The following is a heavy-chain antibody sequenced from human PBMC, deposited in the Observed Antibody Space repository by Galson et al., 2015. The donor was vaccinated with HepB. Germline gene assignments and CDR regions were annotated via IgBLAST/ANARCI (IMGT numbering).Heavy chain of an antibody. J-gene: IGHJ4*02. D-gene: IGHD3-22*01. CDR1: GFTFSSYW. Sequence: SLRLSCAASGFTFSSYWMSWVRQAPGKGLEWVANIKQDGSEKYYVDSVKGRFTISRDNAKNSLYLQMNSLRAEDTAVYYCAKRWPDYYDSSGYFDYWGQGTLVTVSS. CDR2: IKQDGSEK. CDR3: AKRWPDYYDSSGYFDY. V-gene: IGHV3-7*03.